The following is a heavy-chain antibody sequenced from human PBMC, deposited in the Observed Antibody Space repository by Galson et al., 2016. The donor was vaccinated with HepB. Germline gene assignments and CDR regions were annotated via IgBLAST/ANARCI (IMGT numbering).Heavy chain of an antibody. V-gene: IGHV3-30*03. J-gene: IGHJ5*01. D-gene: IGHD2-2*01. CDR1: GFTFSNYA. Sequence: LRLSCAVSGFTFSNYAIHWIRQPPGKGLAWVAVISNDGSKTDYGDPVKGRFTISRDNSKSTMYLQMNSLRPEDTAVYFCARDARSVVGNSIQARFDFWGQGTLVTVSS. CDR3: ARDARSVVGNSIQARFDF. CDR2: ISNDGSKT.